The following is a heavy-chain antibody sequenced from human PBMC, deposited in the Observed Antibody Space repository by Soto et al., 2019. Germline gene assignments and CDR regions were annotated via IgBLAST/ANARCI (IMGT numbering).Heavy chain of an antibody. J-gene: IGHJ4*02. CDR2: ISSSSSYI. Sequence: GGSLRLSCAASGFTFSSYSMNWVRQAPGKGLEWVSSISSSSSYIYYADSVKGRFTISRDNAKNSLYLQMNSLRAEDTAVYYCARDQRHGYIYGYGIDYWGQGT. CDR3: ARDQRHGYIYGYGIDY. V-gene: IGHV3-21*01. D-gene: IGHD5-18*01. CDR1: GFTFSSYS.